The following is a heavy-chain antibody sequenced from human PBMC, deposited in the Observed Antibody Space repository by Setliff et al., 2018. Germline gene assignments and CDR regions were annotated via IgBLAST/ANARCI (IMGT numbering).Heavy chain of an antibody. CDR3: ASPRLSYYDNGAFPSDAFDL. CDR1: GGSFSTYY. J-gene: IGHJ3*01. D-gene: IGHD3-22*01. CDR2: INHSGST. Sequence: NPSETLSLTCAVYGGSFSTYYWNWIRQPPGKGLEWIGEINHSGSTNYNPSLKSRVTISVDTSKNQFSLKLRSVTAADTAVYCCASPRLSYYDNGAFPSDAFDLWGQGTMVTVSS. V-gene: IGHV4-34*01.